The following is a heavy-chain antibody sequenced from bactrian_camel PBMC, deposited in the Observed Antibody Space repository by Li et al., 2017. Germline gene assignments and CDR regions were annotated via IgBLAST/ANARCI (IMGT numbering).Heavy chain of an antibody. CDR1: GYSVSTGY. CDR2: IDRAGAP. D-gene: IGHD5*01. Sequence: DVQLVESGGDLVRPGGSLRLSCAASGYSVSTGYMAWFRQAPGKEREGVAAIDRAGAPTYTYSVKGRFTISKDNTKNILYLQMDSLQPEDSATYRCAASWGLTATTALGSIIYPDQFGYLGDGTQVTVS. V-gene: IGHV3S42*01. J-gene: IGHJ6*01. CDR3: AASWGLTATTALGSIIYPDQFGY.